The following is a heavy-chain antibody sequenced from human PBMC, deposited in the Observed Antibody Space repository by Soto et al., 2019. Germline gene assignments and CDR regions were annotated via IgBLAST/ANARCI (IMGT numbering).Heavy chain of an antibody. J-gene: IGHJ5*02. Sequence: QVQLQQWGAGLLKPSETLSLTCAVYVGSFSGYYWTWIRQPPGKGLEWIGEINDRGSTNYSPSLNSRITMSVDTSNNQVSLKLSSVTAADTAVDYGARGEYCRGDCYGGFDPWVQGTLVTGSS. CDR3: ARGEYCRGDCYGGFDP. CDR1: VGSFSGYY. D-gene: IGHD2-21*02. V-gene: IGHV4-34*01. CDR2: INDRGST.